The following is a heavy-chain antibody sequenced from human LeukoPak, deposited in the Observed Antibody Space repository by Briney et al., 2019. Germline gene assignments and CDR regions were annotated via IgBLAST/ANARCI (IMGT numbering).Heavy chain of an antibody. CDR1: GGTFSSYA. D-gene: IGHD5-18*01. CDR3: ARGIGDTTMVHDAFDI. V-gene: IGHV1-69*13. J-gene: IGHJ3*02. CDR2: IIPIFGTL. Sequence: SSVTVSCKASGGTFSSYAISWVRQAPGQGLEWMGGIIPIFGTLNYAQKFQGRVTITADESTSTAYMELSSLRSEDTALYYCARGIGDTTMVHDAFDIWGQGTMVTVSS.